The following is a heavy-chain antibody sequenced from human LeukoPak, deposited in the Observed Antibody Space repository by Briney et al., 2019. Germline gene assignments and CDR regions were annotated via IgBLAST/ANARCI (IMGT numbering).Heavy chain of an antibody. D-gene: IGHD6-6*01. J-gene: IGHJ6*03. CDR3: ARDRYSSSSFYYYYYYMDV. V-gene: IGHV3-48*01. CDR1: GFTFSTYS. Sequence: GGSLRLSCAASGFTFSTYSMNWVRQAPGKGLEWVSYISSSTSTIYYADSVKGRFTISRDNAKNSLYLQMNSLRAEDTAVYYCARDRYSSSSFYYYYYYMDVWGKGTAVTVSS. CDR2: ISSSTSTI.